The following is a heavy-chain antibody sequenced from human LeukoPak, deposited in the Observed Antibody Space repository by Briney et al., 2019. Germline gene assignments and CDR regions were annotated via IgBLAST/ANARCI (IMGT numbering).Heavy chain of an antibody. CDR1: GFTFSSYW. CDR2: INSDGSST. J-gene: IGHJ4*02. Sequence: GGSLRLSCAASGFTFSSYWMHWVRQAPGKGPVWVSRINSDGSSTSYADSVKGRFTISRDNAKNTLYLQMNSLRAEDTAVYYCARARGIAARPHYWGQGTLVTVSS. D-gene: IGHD6-6*01. V-gene: IGHV3-74*01. CDR3: ARARGIAARPHY.